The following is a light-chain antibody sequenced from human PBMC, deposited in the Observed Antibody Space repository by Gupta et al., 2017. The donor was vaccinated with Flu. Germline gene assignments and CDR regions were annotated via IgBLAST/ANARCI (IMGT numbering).Light chain of an antibody. CDR1: DLKTY. V-gene: IGKV2D-29*01. CDR2: EVS. J-gene: IGKJ2*01. Sequence: DLKTYLYSYLQKGGHPPQLLIYEVSNRFSGVPDRFIGSVSGTDFTLKISLFYAEDVGVYYCMQSIQFSYTFGQGTKLDI. CDR3: MQSIQFSYT.